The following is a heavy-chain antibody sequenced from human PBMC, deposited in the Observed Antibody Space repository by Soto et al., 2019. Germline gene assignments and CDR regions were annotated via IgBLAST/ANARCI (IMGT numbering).Heavy chain of an antibody. Sequence: GGSLRLSCAASGFSVRNNYMSWVRQAPGKGLEWVSVLYSGGFTYYVDSVKGRFTISRDNSKNTLYLQMNSLRAEDTAVYYCASQSSDFWSGNSTFDIWGRGTMVTVSS. V-gene: IGHV3-53*01. J-gene: IGHJ3*02. CDR3: ASQSSDFWSGNSTFDI. CDR1: GFSVRNNY. D-gene: IGHD3-3*01. CDR2: LYSGGFT.